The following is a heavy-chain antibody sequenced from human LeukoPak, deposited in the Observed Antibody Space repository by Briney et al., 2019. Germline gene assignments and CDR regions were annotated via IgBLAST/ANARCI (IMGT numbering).Heavy chain of an antibody. J-gene: IGHJ6*02. CDR2: IYYSGST. CDR3: ARTPDTVDYYYGMDV. D-gene: IGHD4-23*01. Sequence: SETLSLTCSVSGGSISSYYWSWIRQPPGMGLEWIGYIYYSGSTNYNPSLKSRVTISVDTSKNQFSLKLNSVTAADTAVYYCARTPDTVDYYYGMDVWGQGTTVTVSS. V-gene: IGHV4-59*08. CDR1: GGSISSYY.